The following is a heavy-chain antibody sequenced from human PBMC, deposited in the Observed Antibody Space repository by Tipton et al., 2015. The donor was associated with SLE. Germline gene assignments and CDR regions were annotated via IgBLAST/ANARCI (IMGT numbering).Heavy chain of an antibody. Sequence: TLSLTCAVSGYSISSGYYWGWIRQPPGKGLEWIGYIYYSGSTNYNPSLKSRVTISVDPSKNQFSLKLSSVTAADTAVYYCARHHSIAVAGTSDYWGQGTLVTVSS. CDR3: ARHHSIAVAGTSDY. J-gene: IGHJ4*02. CDR1: GYSISSGYY. CDR2: IYYSGST. V-gene: IGHV4-38-2*01. D-gene: IGHD6-19*01.